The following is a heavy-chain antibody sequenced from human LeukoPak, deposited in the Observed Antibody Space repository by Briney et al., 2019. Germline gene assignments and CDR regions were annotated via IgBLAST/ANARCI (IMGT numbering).Heavy chain of an antibody. CDR1: GDSVSSNSAA. J-gene: IGHJ6*02. CDR3: ARDNIVVVPAAMGAYYYYYGMDV. V-gene: IGHV6-1*01. Sequence: SQTLSLTCAISGDSVSSNSAAWNWIRQSPSRGLEWLGRTYYRSKWYNDYAVSVKSRITINPDTSKNQFSLQLNSVTPEDTAVYYCARDNIVVVPAAMGAYYYYYGMDVWGQGTTVTVSS. CDR2: TYYRSKWYN. D-gene: IGHD2-2*01.